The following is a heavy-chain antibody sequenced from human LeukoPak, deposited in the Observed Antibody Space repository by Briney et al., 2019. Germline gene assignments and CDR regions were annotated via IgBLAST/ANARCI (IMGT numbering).Heavy chain of an antibody. CDR1: GFTFSSYD. CDR3: AKAGGASWYDC. V-gene: IGHV3-23*01. CDR2: ISGSGFST. Sequence: GGSLRLSCAASGFTFSSYDMSWVRHAPGKGLELVSAISGSGFSTYYADSVKGRFTISRDDSKDTLYLQMDSLRADDTAVYYCAKAGGASWYDCWGQGTLVTVSS. D-gene: IGHD6-25*01. J-gene: IGHJ5*01.